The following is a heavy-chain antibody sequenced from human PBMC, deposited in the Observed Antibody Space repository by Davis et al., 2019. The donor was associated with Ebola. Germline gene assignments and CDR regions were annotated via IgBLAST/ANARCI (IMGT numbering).Heavy chain of an antibody. CDR3: VRDYIFAFDL. CDR2: ITSGSNAI. J-gene: IGHJ5*02. Sequence: PARSLRPSCAASRLIFSDFSMNWVRHAPGKALEWISFITSGSNAIRYADSVRGRFTVSRDNVKNSLFLEMSSLRDEDSAVYYCVRDYIFAFDLWGQGVRVTVSS. D-gene: IGHD4-11*01. CDR1: RLIFSDFS. V-gene: IGHV3-48*02.